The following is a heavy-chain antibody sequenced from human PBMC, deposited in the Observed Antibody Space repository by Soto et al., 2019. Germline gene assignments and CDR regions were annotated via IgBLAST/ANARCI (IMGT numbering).Heavy chain of an antibody. D-gene: IGHD2-2*01. V-gene: IGHV3-30*18. CDR2: ISDTGSSH. CDR3: AKDRGGDCPDNSCYFGADY. Sequence: SLRLSCVGSGFTFSSYGMHWVLQAPGKGLECVAVISDTGSSHYYAASVEGRFTISRENSRNTLSLHMDRLRVEDTAVYYCAKDRGGDCPDNSCYFGADYWGQGTPVTVSS. J-gene: IGHJ4*02. CDR1: GFTFSSYG.